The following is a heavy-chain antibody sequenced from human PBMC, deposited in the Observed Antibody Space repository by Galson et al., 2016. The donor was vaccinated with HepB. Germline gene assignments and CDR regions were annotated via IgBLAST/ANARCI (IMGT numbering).Heavy chain of an antibody. Sequence: SETLSLTCTVSGDSISNNFWSWIRQPPGKELGWIGYIHHSGSTNYNPSLKSRITISVDKSKNQFSLKLNSVTAADTAVYYCAREIDGVTPTQWLAYKPYNWFGPWGQGTLVTVSS. J-gene: IGHJ5*02. CDR1: GDSISNNF. CDR2: IHHSGST. D-gene: IGHD6-19*01. CDR3: AREIDGVTPTQWLAYKPYNWFGP. V-gene: IGHV4-59*01.